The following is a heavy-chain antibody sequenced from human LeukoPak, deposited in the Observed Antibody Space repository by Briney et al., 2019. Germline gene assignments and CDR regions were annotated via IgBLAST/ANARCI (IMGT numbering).Heavy chain of an antibody. J-gene: IGHJ4*02. D-gene: IGHD5-24*01. CDR2: ISSSGSSI. Sequence: GGSPRLSCAASGFTFSSYEMNWVRQAPGKGLEWVSHISSSGSSIYYADSVKGRFTISRDNAKNSLYLQMNSLRAEDTATYYCATGEVKGDGYNFDSWGQGTLVTVSS. CDR1: GFTFSSYE. CDR3: ATGEVKGDGYNFDS. V-gene: IGHV3-48*03.